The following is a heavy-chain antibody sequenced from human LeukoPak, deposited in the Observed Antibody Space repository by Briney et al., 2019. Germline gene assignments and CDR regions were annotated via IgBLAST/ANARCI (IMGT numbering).Heavy chain of an antibody. CDR3: VAGNYYDSSGYYPYFDY. D-gene: IGHD3-22*01. Sequence: SVKVSCKASGGTFSSYAISWVRQAPGLGLEWMGGIIPIFGTANYAQKFQGRVTITTDESTSTAYMELSSLRSEDTAVYYCVAGNYYDSSGYYPYFDYWGQGSLVTVSS. J-gene: IGHJ4*02. CDR1: GGTFSSYA. V-gene: IGHV1-69*05. CDR2: IIPIFGTA.